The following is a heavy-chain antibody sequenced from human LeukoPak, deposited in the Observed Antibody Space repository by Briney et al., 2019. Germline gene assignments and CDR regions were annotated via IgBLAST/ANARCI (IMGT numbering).Heavy chain of an antibody. Sequence: GGSLRLSCAASGFTFSSYSMNWVRQAPGKGLEWVSSISSSSSYIYYADSVKGRFTISRDNAKNSLYLQMNSLRAEDTAVYYCARDPPPDYGDYEVQRDDYWGQGTLVTVSP. V-gene: IGHV3-21*01. CDR1: GFTFSSYS. D-gene: IGHD4-17*01. CDR2: ISSSSSYI. J-gene: IGHJ4*02. CDR3: ARDPPPDYGDYEVQRDDY.